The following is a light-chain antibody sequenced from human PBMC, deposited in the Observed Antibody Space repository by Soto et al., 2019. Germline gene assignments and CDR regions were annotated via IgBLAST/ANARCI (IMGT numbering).Light chain of an antibody. Sequence: QSALTQPASVSGSPGQSITLSCTGTSSDIGGYDYVSWYQRHPGKPPKLIIYDVNNRPSGVSNRFSGSKSGNTASLTISGLQAEDEADSYCTSYASGSCHVVFGGGTKVTVL. CDR3: TSYASGSCHVV. J-gene: IGLJ2*01. V-gene: IGLV2-14*01. CDR2: DVN. CDR1: SSDIGGYDY.